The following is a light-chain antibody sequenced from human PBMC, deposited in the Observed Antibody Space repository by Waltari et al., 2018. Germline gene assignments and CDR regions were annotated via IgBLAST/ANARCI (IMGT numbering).Light chain of an antibody. V-gene: IGLV2-23*02. CDR2: EVY. CDR1: STTIGSYNL. Sequence: QSALIQPASVSGSPGQSLTIPCTGTSTTIGSYNLVSWYQQYPGKAPKVMIYEVYNRPSGVSNRFSGSKSGNTASLTISGLQAEDETDYYCCSYAGSNSWVFGGGTKVTVL. CDR3: CSYAGSNSWV. J-gene: IGLJ3*02.